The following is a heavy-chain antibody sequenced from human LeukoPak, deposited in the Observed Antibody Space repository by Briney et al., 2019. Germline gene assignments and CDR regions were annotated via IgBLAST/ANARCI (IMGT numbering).Heavy chain of an antibody. J-gene: IGHJ4*02. CDR3: TKNAGYSYGLYYFDY. CDR2: INSDGSRT. V-gene: IGHV3-74*01. CDR1: GFTFSRYW. Sequence: GGSLRLSCEASGFTFSRYWMHWVRQAPGKGLVWVSRINSDGSRTTYADSVKGRFTISRDNSKNTVYLQMDSLRAEDSAVYYCTKNAGYSYGLYYFDYWGQGTLVTVSS. D-gene: IGHD5-18*01.